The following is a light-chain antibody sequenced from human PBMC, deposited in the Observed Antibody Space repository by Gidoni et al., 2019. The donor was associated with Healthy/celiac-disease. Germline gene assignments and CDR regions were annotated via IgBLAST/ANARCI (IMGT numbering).Light chain of an antibody. CDR2: DAS. V-gene: IGKV3-11*01. CDR3: QQRSNWHLT. J-gene: IGKJ4*01. CDR1: QSVSSY. Sequence: EIVLTQSPATLSLSPGERATLSCRASQSVSSYFAWYQQKPGQAPRLLIYDASNRATGIPARFSSSGSETEFTLTISSLEPQDFAVYYCQQRSNWHLTFGGGTKVEIK.